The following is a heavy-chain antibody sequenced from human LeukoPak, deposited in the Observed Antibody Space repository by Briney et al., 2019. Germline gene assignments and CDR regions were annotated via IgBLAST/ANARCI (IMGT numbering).Heavy chain of an antibody. Sequence: PGGSLRLSCAASGFTFSSYSMNWVRQAPGKGLEWVGRIKSKTDGGTTDYAAPVKGRFTISRDDSKNTLYLQMNSLKTEDTAVYYCTTGVVPAAKYYFDYWGQGTLVTVSS. CDR2: IKSKTDGGTT. CDR1: GFTFSSYS. CDR3: TTGVVPAAKYYFDY. J-gene: IGHJ4*02. V-gene: IGHV3-15*01. D-gene: IGHD2-2*01.